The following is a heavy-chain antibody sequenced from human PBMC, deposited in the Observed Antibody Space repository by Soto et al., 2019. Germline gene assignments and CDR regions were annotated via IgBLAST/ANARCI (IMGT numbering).Heavy chain of an antibody. Sequence: SGPTLVNPTQTLTLTCTFSGFSLSTSGMCVSWIRQPPGKALEWLARIDWDDDKYYSTSLKTRLTISKDTSKNQVVLTMTNMDPLDTATYYCARIRGIFQSGGMDVWGQGTTVTVSS. CDR1: GFSLSTSGMC. J-gene: IGHJ6*02. CDR2: IDWDDDK. CDR3: ARIRGIFQSGGMDV. D-gene: IGHD1-26*01. V-gene: IGHV2-70*11.